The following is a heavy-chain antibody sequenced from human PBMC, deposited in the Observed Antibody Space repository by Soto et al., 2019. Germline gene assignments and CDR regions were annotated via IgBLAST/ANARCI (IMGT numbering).Heavy chain of an antibody. Sequence: PSETLSLTCAVSGTSISSSYWWTWVRQPPGKGLEWIGEIYHTGITKYNPSLKSRVTISVDRSKNQFSLKLSSVTAADTAVYYCARVPGPWGQGTLVTVSS. CDR2: IYHTGIT. V-gene: IGHV4-4*02. CDR3: ARVPGP. J-gene: IGHJ5*02. CDR1: GTSISSSYW. D-gene: IGHD7-27*01.